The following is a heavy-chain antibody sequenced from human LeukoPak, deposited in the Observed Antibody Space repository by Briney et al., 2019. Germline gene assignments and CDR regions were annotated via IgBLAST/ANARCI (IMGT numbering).Heavy chain of an antibody. J-gene: IGHJ4*02. CDR1: GFTFSSYG. V-gene: IGHV3-33*01. Sequence: PGGSLRLSCAASGFTFSSYGMHWVRQAPGKGLEWVAVIWYDGSNKYYADSVKGRFTTSRDNSKNTLYLQMNSLRAEDTAVYYCAREGYSSSWAFDYWGQGTLVTVSS. D-gene: IGHD6-13*01. CDR3: AREGYSSSWAFDY. CDR2: IWYDGSNK.